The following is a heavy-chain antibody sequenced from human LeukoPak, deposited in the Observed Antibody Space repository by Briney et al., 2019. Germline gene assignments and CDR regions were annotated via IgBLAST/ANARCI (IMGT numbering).Heavy chain of an antibody. J-gene: IGHJ5*02. CDR3: ARRDCVGDCYSNWFDP. V-gene: IGHV1-46*01. CDR1: GYTFTHYF. Sequence: GASVTVSCKASGYTFTHYFMHWVGQAPGQGLEWMGIINPRGGSTGHAQKFQGRITMTTDMSTRTVYMELSSLESEDTAVYYGARRDCVGDCYSNWFDPWGQGTLVTVSS. D-gene: IGHD2-21*02. CDR2: INPRGGST.